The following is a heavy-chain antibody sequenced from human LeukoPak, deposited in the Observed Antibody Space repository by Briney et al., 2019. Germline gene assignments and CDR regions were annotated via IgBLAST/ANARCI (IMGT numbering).Heavy chain of an antibody. CDR3: ARVTAPDGYNMVSDPYFDY. D-gene: IGHD5-24*01. CDR1: GYTFTSYD. CDR2: MNPNSGNT. V-gene: IGHV1-8*01. J-gene: IGHJ4*02. Sequence: GASVKVSCKASGYTFTSYDINWVRQATGQGLEWMGWMNPNSGNTGYARKFQGRVTMSRNTSISTAYMELSSLRSEDTAVYYCARVTAPDGYNMVSDPYFDYWGQGTLVTVSS.